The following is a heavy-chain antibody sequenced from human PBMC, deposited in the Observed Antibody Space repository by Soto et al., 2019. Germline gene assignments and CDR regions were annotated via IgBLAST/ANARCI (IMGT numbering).Heavy chain of an antibody. Sequence: PGGSLRLSCAASGFIFSSYGMHWVRQAPGKGLDWVAVISYDGSNKYYADSVKGRFTISRDNSKNTLYLQMNSLRAEDTAVYYCAKDRYCSGGSCLNFYGVDVWGQGTTVTVSS. CDR3: AKDRYCSGGSCLNFYGVDV. V-gene: IGHV3-30*18. CDR2: ISYDGSNK. J-gene: IGHJ6*02. D-gene: IGHD2-15*01. CDR1: GFIFSSYG.